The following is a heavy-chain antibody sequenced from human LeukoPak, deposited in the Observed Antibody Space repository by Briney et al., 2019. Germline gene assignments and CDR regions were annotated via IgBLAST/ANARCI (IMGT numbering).Heavy chain of an antibody. CDR2: INHSGST. CDR3: ARRTLQRPPEY. CDR1: GGSFSGYY. V-gene: IGHV4-34*01. D-gene: IGHD1-1*01. J-gene: IGHJ4*02. Sequence: SETLSLTCAVYGGSFSGYYWSWIRQPPGKGLEWIGEINHSGSTNYNPSLKSRVTISVDTSKNQFSLKLSSVTAADTAVYYCARRTLQRPPEYWGQGTLVTVSS.